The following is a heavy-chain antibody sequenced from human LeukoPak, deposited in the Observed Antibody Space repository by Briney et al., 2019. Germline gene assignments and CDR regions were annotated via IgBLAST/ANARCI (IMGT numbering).Heavy chain of an antibody. D-gene: IGHD3-10*01. Sequence: PSETLSLTCTVSGGSFSSYYWSWIRQPPGKGLEWIGYIYYSGSTNYNPSLKSRVTISVDKSKNQFSLKLSSVTAADTAVYYCARTEWFSELSPFFDYWGQGTLVTVSS. CDR3: ARTEWFSELSPFFDY. CDR1: GGSFSSYY. V-gene: IGHV4-59*01. CDR2: IYYSGST. J-gene: IGHJ4*02.